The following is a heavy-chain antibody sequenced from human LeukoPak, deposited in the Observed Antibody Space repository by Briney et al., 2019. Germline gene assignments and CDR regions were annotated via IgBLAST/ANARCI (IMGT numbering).Heavy chain of an antibody. CDR1: GFTFSSYW. CDR3: AKEGYYYYMDV. J-gene: IGHJ6*03. Sequence: GGSLRLSCAASGFTFSSYWMSWVRQAPGKGLEWVANIKQDGSEKYYVDSVKGRFTISRDNSKNTLYLQMNSLRAEDTAVYYCAKEGYYYYMDVWGKGTTVTVSS. V-gene: IGHV3-7*03. CDR2: IKQDGSEK.